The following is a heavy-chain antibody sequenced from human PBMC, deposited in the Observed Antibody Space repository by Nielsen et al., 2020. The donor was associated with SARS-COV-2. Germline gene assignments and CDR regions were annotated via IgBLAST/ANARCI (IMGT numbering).Heavy chain of an antibody. CDR1: GYTFTSYG. J-gene: IGHJ4*02. Sequence: LVQASCKASGYTFTSYGISWVRQAPGQGLEWMGWISAYNGNTNYAQKLQGRVTMTTDTSTSTAYMELRSLRSDDTAVYYCARELNGYSSSWYPDYGGQGTLVTVSS. D-gene: IGHD6-13*01. CDR2: ISAYNGNT. V-gene: IGHV1-18*01. CDR3: ARELNGYSSSWYPDY.